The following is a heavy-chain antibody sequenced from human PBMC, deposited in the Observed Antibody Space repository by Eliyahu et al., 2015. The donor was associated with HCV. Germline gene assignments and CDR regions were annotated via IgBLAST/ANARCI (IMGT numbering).Heavy chain of an antibody. D-gene: IGHD2-15*01. Sequence: QVHLQQWGAGQLKPSETLSLTCAVYGGSFSDYFWNWVRQSPGKGLEWIGEINHSGTIYYNPSLESRVTISLDTSKSQFSLKVRSVTAADTAVYYCARGRGSMVVEAAYGFWGQGTLVTVSS. J-gene: IGHJ4*02. V-gene: IGHV4-34*01. CDR2: INHSGTI. CDR3: ARGRGSMVVEAAYGF. CDR1: GGSFSDYF.